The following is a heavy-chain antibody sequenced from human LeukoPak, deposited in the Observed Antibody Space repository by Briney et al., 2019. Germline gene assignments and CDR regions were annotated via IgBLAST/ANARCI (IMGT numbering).Heavy chain of an antibody. V-gene: IGHV1-8*01. Sequence: ASVKVSCKASGYTFTSYDINWVRQATGQGLEWMGWMNPNSGNTGYAQKFQGRVTMTRNTSISTAYMELSSLRSEDTAVYYCARGFSGGYWGYYYYYGMDVWGQGTTVTVSS. CDR1: GYTFTSYD. D-gene: IGHD1-26*01. CDR2: MNPNSGNT. CDR3: ARGFSGGYWGYYYYYGMDV. J-gene: IGHJ6*02.